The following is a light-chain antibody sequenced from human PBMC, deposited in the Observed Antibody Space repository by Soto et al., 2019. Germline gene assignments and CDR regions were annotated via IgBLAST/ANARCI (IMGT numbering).Light chain of an antibody. CDR1: QSVSSS. CDR3: QQYNNWPRT. V-gene: IGKV3-15*01. Sequence: EIVMMQSPATLSVSPGERATLSCRASQSVSSSLAWYQQKPGQTPRLLIYGASTRATGIPARFSGSGSVTEFTLTISSPQSEDFAVYYCQQYNNWPRTFGQGTKVEIK. J-gene: IGKJ1*01. CDR2: GAS.